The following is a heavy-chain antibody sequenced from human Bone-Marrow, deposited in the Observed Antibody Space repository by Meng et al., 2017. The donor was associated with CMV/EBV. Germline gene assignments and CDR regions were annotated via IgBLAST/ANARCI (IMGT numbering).Heavy chain of an antibody. CDR2: ITSSSSYI. Sequence: GESLKISCSASGFTFSTYSMNWVRLAPGKGLEWVSSITSSSSYIYYADSVKGRFTISRDNAKNSLYLQMNSLRAEDTAVYYCARRPNYYDSSGYYFPTSYYYYGMDVWGQGTTVTVSS. CDR1: GFTFSTYS. CDR3: ARRPNYYDSSGYYFPTSYYYYGMDV. J-gene: IGHJ6*02. V-gene: IGHV3-21*01. D-gene: IGHD3-22*01.